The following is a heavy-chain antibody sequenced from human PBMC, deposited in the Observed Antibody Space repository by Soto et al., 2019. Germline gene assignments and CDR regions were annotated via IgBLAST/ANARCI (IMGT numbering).Heavy chain of an antibody. CDR1: GGSISSGNYF. Sequence: SETLSLTCTVSGGSISSGNYFWSWIRQPPGKGLEWIGYIYYSGSTYYNPSLKSRITISVDTSKNQFSLKLSSVTAADTAVYYCARGPPLLWGQGTLVTAPQ. CDR3: ARGPPLL. CDR2: IYYSGST. V-gene: IGHV4-30-4*01. J-gene: IGHJ4*02.